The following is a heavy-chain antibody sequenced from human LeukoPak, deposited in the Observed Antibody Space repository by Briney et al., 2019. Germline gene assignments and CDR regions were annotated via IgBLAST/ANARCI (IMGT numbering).Heavy chain of an antibody. D-gene: IGHD3-16*01. CDR3: ASGKYFYDDAGSVNRASRTALDL. V-gene: IGHV4-59*01. Sequence: SETLSLTCSVSGDSTTSYYWSWIRQSPGKGLEWLGLIYKSGDVNYHPSFRSRLFMSVDRSKTQVSLRLRSMTAADTAVYYCASGKYFYDDAGSVNRASRTALDLWARGTMVIVSS. CDR1: GDSTTSYY. CDR2: IYKSGDV. J-gene: IGHJ3*01.